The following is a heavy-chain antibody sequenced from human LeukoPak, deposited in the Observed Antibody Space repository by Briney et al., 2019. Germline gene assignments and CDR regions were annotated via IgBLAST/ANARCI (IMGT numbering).Heavy chain of an antibody. CDR1: GYTLNTYG. V-gene: IGHV1-18*01. CDR2: ISPYNGNT. D-gene: IGHD6-13*01. Sequence: ASVKVSCKPYGYTLNTYGITWVRQAPGQGLEWMGWISPYNGNTNYAQKFQGRVTMTTDTSTSTAYMELRSLRSDDTAVYYCARRAAAGLFDYWGQGTLVTVSS. CDR3: ARRAAAGLFDY. J-gene: IGHJ4*02.